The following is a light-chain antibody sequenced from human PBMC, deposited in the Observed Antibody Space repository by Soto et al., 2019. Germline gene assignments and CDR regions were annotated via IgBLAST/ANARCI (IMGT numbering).Light chain of an antibody. CDR2: AAS. CDR1: QVISTS. Sequence: GERVTITCRASQVISTSLAWYQVKPGKAPKLLIYAASTLESGVPSRFSATVSGTEFSLTITSLQPEDFATYYCQQSYSSPPTFGQGTKVDI. CDR3: QQSYSSPPT. J-gene: IGKJ1*01. V-gene: IGKV1-9*01.